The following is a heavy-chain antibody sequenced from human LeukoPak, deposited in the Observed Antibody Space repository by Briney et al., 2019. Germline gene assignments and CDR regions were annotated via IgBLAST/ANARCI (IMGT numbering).Heavy chain of an antibody. D-gene: IGHD1-26*01. V-gene: IGHV6-1*01. CDR3: ARLVGSAWFDS. CDR1: GDSVSTNSAT. Sequence: SQTLSLTCAIFGDSVSTNSATWTWLRQSPSRGLEWLGRTYYRSKWNNDYAVSVKSRITINPDTSKNQFSLQLNSVTPEDTAVYYCARLVGSAWFDSWGQGILVTVSS. J-gene: IGHJ5*01. CDR2: TYYRSKWNN.